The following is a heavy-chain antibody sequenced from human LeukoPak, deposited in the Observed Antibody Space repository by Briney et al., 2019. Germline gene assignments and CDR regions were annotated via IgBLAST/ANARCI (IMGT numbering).Heavy chain of an antibody. CDR3: AKEERSSQSYYFGY. D-gene: IGHD6-13*01. CDR1: GFTFSSYG. CDR2: ISYGGSNE. V-gene: IGHV3-30*18. J-gene: IGHJ4*02. Sequence: PGGSLRLSCAASGFTFSSYGMHWVRQAPGKGLEWVAVISYGGSNEYYADSVKGRFTISRGNSKNTLYLQMNSLRAEDTAVYYCAKEERSSQSYYFGYWGQGTLVTVSS.